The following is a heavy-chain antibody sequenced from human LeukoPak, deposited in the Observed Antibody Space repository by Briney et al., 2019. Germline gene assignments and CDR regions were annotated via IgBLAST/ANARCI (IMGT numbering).Heavy chain of an antibody. CDR2: INPSGGST. CDR1: GYTFTSYY. Sequence: GASVKVSCKASGYTFTSYYMHWVRQAPGQGLEWMGIINPSGGSTSYAQKFQGRVTMTRDTSTSTVYMELSSLRAEDTAVYYCARESSFVGGMDAFDIWGQGTMVTVSS. V-gene: IGHV1-46*01. D-gene: IGHD6-6*01. J-gene: IGHJ3*02. CDR3: ARESSFVGGMDAFDI.